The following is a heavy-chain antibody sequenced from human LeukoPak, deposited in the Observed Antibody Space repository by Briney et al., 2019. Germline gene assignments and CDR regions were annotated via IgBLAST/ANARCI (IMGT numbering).Heavy chain of an antibody. V-gene: IGHV4-61*02. CDR2: IYTSGST. Sequence: PSETLSLTCTVSGDSISSGSYYWSWIRQPAGKGLEWIGRIYTSGSTNYNPSLKSRVTISVDTSKNQFSLKLSSVTAADTAVYYCARDDSSGWGFDYWGQGTLVTVSS. CDR3: ARDDSSGWGFDY. D-gene: IGHD6-19*01. J-gene: IGHJ4*02. CDR1: GDSISSGSYY.